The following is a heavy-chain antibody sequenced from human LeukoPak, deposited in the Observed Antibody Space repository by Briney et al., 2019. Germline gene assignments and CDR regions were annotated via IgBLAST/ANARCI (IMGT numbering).Heavy chain of an antibody. D-gene: IGHD6-6*01. CDR1: GFTFSTYS. CDR3: AKQSTARSLGE. CDR2: ISSGSKYI. Sequence: GGSLRLSCVASGFTFSTYSMIWVRQAPGKGLEWVSSISSGSKYIYYADSVKGRFTISRDNSKDALYLQMDSLRAEDTAVYYCAKQSTARSLGEGGRGTLVTVSS. J-gene: IGHJ4*02. V-gene: IGHV3-21*04.